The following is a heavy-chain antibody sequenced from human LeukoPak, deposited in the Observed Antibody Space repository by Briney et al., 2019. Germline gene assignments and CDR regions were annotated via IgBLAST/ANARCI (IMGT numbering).Heavy chain of an antibody. D-gene: IGHD1-26*01. CDR2: ISAYNGNT. CDR1: GYTFTGYY. Sequence: ASVKVSCKASGYTFTGYYIHWMRQAPGQGLEWMGWISAYNGNTIYAKNVQGRVTMTTDTSTSTAYMELRSLRSDDTAVYYCARGVGVHGAFDIWGQGTMVTVSS. CDR3: ARGVGVHGAFDI. V-gene: IGHV1-18*04. J-gene: IGHJ3*02.